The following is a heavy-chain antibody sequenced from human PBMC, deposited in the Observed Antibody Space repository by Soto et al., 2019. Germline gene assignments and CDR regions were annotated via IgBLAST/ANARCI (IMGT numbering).Heavy chain of an antibody. D-gene: IGHD1-26*01. CDR3: ARVRIGGSFFEVAFDI. CDR1: GYTFTSYG. CDR2: ISAYNGNT. Sequence: QVQLVQSGAEVKKPGASVKVSCKASGYTFTSYGISWVRQAPGQGLEWMGWISAYNGNTNYAKKLQGRGTMTTDTSTSTAYMELRSLRSDDTAVYYCARVRIGGSFFEVAFDIWGQGTMVTVSS. V-gene: IGHV1-18*04. J-gene: IGHJ3*02.